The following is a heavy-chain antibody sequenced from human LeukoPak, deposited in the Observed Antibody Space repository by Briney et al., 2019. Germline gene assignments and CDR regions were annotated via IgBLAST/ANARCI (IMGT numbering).Heavy chain of an antibody. CDR2: INPNSGGT. J-gene: IGHJ4*02. V-gene: IGHV1-2*02. D-gene: IGHD3-22*01. CDR1: GYTFTSNY. CDR3: ARDGGIVVVADY. Sequence: GASVKVSCKAFGYTFTSNYMHWVRQAPGQGLEWMGWINPNSGGTNYAQKFQGRVTMTRDTSISTAYMELSRLRSDDTAVYYCARDGGIVVVADYWGQGTLVTVSS.